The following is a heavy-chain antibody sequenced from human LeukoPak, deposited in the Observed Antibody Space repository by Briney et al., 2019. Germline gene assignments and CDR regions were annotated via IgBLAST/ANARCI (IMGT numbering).Heavy chain of an antibody. Sequence: PGGSLRLSCAASGFTFSSYWMSWVRQAPGKGLEWVANIKQDGSEKYYVDSVKGRFTISRDNAKNSLYLQMNSLRAEDTAVYYCARDGGASGWLLYYYYGMDVWGQGTTVTVSS. CDR1: GFTFSSYW. CDR3: ARDGGASGWLLYYYYGMDV. V-gene: IGHV3-7*05. D-gene: IGHD6-19*01. CDR2: IKQDGSEK. J-gene: IGHJ6*02.